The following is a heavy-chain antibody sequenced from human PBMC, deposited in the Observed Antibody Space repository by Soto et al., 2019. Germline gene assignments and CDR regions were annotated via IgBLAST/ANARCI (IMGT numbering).Heavy chain of an antibody. CDR2: INRSGST. J-gene: IGHJ4*02. CDR3: ASTPPKGYCSGGGCRHPPGH. D-gene: IGHD2-15*01. CDR1: GGSFSGYY. Sequence: QVQLQQWGAGLLKPSETLSLTCAVYGGSFSGYYWSWIRQPPGKGLEWIGEINRSGSTNYNPSLKSRVTISVDTSKNQFSLKLTSVTAADTALYYCASTPPKGYCSGGGCRHPPGHWCQGTLVTVSS. V-gene: IGHV4-34*01.